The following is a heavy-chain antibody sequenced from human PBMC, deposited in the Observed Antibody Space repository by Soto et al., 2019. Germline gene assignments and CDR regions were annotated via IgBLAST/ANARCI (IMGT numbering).Heavy chain of an antibody. Sequence: ETLSLTCAVYGGSFSGYYWSWIRQPPGKGLEWIGEINHSGSTNYNPSLKSRVTISVDTSKNQFSLKLSSVTAADTAVYYCASGDYYYYYGMDVWGQGTTVTVSS. CDR2: INHSGST. CDR3: ASGDYYYYYGMDV. J-gene: IGHJ6*02. CDR1: GGSFSGYY. V-gene: IGHV4-34*01.